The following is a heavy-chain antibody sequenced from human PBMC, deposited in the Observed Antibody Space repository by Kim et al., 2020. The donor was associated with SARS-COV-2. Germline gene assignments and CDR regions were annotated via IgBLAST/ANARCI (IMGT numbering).Heavy chain of an antibody. CDR1: GYTFSTYY. J-gene: IGHJ4*02. Sequence: ASVKVSCKASGYTFSTYYMHWVRQAPGQGLEWMGKIDASDGRTTYAQKFQGRVTVTRDTSTNTVYMEMNSLRSDDTAVYYCATGAAATGNWGQGTPGT. V-gene: IGHV1-46*01. CDR3: ATGAAATGN. CDR2: IDASDGRT. D-gene: IGHD6-13*01.